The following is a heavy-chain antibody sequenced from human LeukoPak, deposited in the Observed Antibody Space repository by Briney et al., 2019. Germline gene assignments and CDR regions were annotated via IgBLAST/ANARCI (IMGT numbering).Heavy chain of an antibody. CDR2: ILTSGTT. J-gene: IGHJ4*02. V-gene: IGHV4-4*09. Sequence: SETLSLTCTVSNGSISSYHWSWVRQPPGKGLEWIGYILTSGTTNYNPSLKSRLTISVDTSKNQFTLKLSSVTAADTAVYYCARLRVSGSYLYYFDYWGQGTLVTVTS. CDR1: NGSISSYH. CDR3: ARLRVSGSYLYYFDY. D-gene: IGHD1-26*01.